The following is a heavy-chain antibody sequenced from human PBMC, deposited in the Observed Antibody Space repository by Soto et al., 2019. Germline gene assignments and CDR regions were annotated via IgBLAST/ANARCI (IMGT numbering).Heavy chain of an antibody. Sequence: SETLSLTCAVYGGSFSGYYWSWIRQPPGKGLEWIGEINHSGSTNYNPSLKSRVTISVDTSKNQFSLKLSSVTAADTAVYYCARGLLTSSWVDYWGQGTLVTVSS. V-gene: IGHV4-34*01. D-gene: IGHD6-13*01. CDR2: INHSGST. CDR1: GGSFSGYY. CDR3: ARGLLTSSWVDY. J-gene: IGHJ4*02.